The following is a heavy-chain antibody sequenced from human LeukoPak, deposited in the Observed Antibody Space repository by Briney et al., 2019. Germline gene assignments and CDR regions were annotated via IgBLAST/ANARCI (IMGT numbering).Heavy chain of an antibody. CDR3: TRGSGRFEY. CDR2: IRAKAYGGTT. Sequence: GRSLRLSCAGSGFTFDDFPMTWVRQAPGRGLEWVGYIRAKAYGGTTEYAASVKGRFTISRDDSKRIALLQMNSLQTLDTAIYYCTRGSGRFEYWGQGVLVTVPS. D-gene: IGHD2-15*01. V-gene: IGHV3-49*04. CDR1: GFTFDDFP. J-gene: IGHJ4*02.